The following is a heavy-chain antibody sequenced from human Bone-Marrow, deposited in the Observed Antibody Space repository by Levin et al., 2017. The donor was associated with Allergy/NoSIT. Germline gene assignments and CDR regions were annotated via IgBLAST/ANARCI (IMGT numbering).Heavy chain of an antibody. J-gene: IGHJ6*03. V-gene: IGHV4-59*01. D-gene: IGHD3-10*01. Sequence: SETLSLTCTVSGGSMVTYYWSWVRQPPGKRLEWIGYIYNNADTNYNPSLRGRVTMSIDTSKKQFSLKLNSVTTADAAVYYCATYVRAGHYNYYMDVWGKGTTVTVSS. CDR2: IYNNADT. CDR3: ATYVRAGHYNYYMDV. CDR1: GGSMVTYY.